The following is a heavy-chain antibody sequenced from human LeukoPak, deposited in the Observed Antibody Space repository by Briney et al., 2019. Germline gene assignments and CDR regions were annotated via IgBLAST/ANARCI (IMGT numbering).Heavy chain of an antibody. V-gene: IGHV4-59*01. CDR1: GGSIKTYY. CDR3: AASGGYSSSWSL. CDR2: IYYSGIT. D-gene: IGHD6-13*01. J-gene: IGHJ4*02. Sequence: SETLSLTCSVSGGSIKTYYWNWLRQPPGKGLGWIANIYYSGITSYNPSLRSRVTMSVDTSTNQVSLNLNSVTAADTAVYYCAASGGYSSSWSLWGQGTLVTVSS.